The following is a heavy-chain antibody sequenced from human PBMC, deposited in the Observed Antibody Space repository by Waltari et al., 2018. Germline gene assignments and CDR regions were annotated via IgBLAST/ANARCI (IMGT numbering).Heavy chain of an antibody. CDR1: GYTFTSYA. Sequence: VQLVQSGAEVKRPGASLKVSCKASGYTFTSYAMHWVRQVPGQGLDWMGWINAGGGDTKYSQKFQARVTITRDTSASTAYMELSSLTSEDTAVYYCARVKGYSSNWYYFDYWGQGTLVTVSA. J-gene: IGHJ4*02. D-gene: IGHD6-13*01. V-gene: IGHV1-3*01. CDR3: ARVKGYSSNWYYFDY. CDR2: INAGGGDT.